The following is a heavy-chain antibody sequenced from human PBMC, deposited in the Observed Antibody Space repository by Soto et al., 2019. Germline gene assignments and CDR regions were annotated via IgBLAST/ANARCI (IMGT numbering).Heavy chain of an antibody. CDR1: GFTFSSYG. Sequence: QVQLLESGGGVVQPGRSLRLSCAASGFTFSSYGMHWVRQAPGKGLEWVAVISYDGSNKYYADSVKGRFTISRDNSKNTLYLQMNSLRAEDTAVYYCAKDIVLVPAADSDAFDIWGQGTMVTVSS. CDR2: ISYDGSNK. J-gene: IGHJ3*02. D-gene: IGHD2-2*01. V-gene: IGHV3-30*18. CDR3: AKDIVLVPAADSDAFDI.